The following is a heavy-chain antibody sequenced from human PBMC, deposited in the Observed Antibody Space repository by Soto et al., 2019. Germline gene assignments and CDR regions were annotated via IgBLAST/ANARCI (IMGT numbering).Heavy chain of an antibody. CDR2: IDSSGEK. V-gene: IGHV2-26*01. CDR1: GLSITDSEMG. CDR3: ARRHLAVAVSPFFDP. D-gene: IGHD6-19*01. J-gene: IGHJ5*02. Sequence: QVTLKESGPVLVKPTETLTLRCTVSGLSITDSEMGVSWIRQPPGQPLQWLAHIDSSGEKSYRTFLKSRLAISKDTSKSQIVLTMTNMDPADTATYYCARRHLAVAVSPFFDPWGQGIPVTVSS.